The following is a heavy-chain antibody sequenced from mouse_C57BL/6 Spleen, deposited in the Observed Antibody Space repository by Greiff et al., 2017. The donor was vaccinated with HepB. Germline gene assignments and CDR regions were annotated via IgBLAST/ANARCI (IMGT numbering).Heavy chain of an antibody. CDR3: ARAAQARFAY. J-gene: IGHJ3*01. CDR1: GYTFTSYW. Sequence: QVQLQQPGAELVKPGASVKMSCKASGYTFTSYWITWVKQRPGQGLEWIGDIYPGSGSTNYNEKFKSKATLTVDTSSSPSYMQLSSLTSADSAVYYCARAAQARFAYWGQGTLVTVSA. D-gene: IGHD3-2*02. CDR2: IYPGSGST. V-gene: IGHV1-55*01.